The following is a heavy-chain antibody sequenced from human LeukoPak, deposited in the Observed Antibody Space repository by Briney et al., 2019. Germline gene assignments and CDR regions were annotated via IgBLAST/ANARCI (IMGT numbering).Heavy chain of an antibody. CDR3: ARGQVAGYYFDY. CDR1: GGSFSGYY. D-gene: IGHD6-19*01. CDR2: IHHSGGT. V-gene: IGHV4-34*01. J-gene: IGHJ4*02. Sequence: SETLSLTCAVYGGSFSGYYFTWIRQPPGMGLEWIGEIHHSGGTNYNPSLKSRVTISLDASKNQISLRLSSVTAADTAVYYCARGQVAGYYFDYWGQGTLVTVSS.